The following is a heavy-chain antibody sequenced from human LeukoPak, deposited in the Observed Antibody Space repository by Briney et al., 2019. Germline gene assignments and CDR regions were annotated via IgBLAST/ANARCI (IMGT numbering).Heavy chain of an antibody. CDR1: GSTFTRYY. Sequence: GASVKVSCKASGSTFTRYYIHWVRQAPGQGLDWMGMINPSSGSTRFAQMSQDRVTMTRDTSTSAVYMELSSLTSEDTAVYYCATVFDFWGQGTLVTVSS. J-gene: IGHJ5*01. V-gene: IGHV1-46*01. CDR2: INPSSGST. CDR3: ATVFDF.